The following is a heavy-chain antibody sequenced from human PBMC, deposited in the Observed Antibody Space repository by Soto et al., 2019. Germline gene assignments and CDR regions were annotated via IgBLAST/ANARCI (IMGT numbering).Heavy chain of an antibody. CDR3: ARDFDLRDFWSGHFGGVWFDP. V-gene: IGHV3-7*01. Sequence: GGSLRLSCAASGFTFSSYWMSWVRQAPGKGLEWVANIKQDGSEKYYVDSVKGRFTISRDNAKNSLYLQMNSLRAEDTAVYYCARDFDLRDFWSGHFGGVWFDPWGQGTLVTVSS. CDR2: IKQDGSEK. D-gene: IGHD3-3*01. J-gene: IGHJ5*02. CDR1: GFTFSSYW.